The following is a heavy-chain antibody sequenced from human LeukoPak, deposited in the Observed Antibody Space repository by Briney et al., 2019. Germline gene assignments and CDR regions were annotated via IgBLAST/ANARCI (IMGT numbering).Heavy chain of an antibody. V-gene: IGHV1-3*01. D-gene: IGHD6-19*01. CDR3: ARGHSSGWYWVDAFDI. J-gene: IGHJ3*02. Sequence: EASVKVSCKASGYTFTSYAMHWVRQAPGQRLEWMGWINAGNGNTKYSQKFQGRVTITRDTSASTAYMELSSLRSEDTAVYYCARGHSSGWYWVDAFDIWGQGTMVTVSS. CDR1: GYTFTSYA. CDR2: INAGNGNT.